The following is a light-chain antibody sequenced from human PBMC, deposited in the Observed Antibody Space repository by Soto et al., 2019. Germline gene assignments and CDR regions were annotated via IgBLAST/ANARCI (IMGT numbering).Light chain of an antibody. V-gene: IGLV2-14*03. CDR2: DVS. CDR3: CSYTSNTIL. CDR1: SSDVGGYDY. J-gene: IGLJ2*01. Sequence: QSALTQPASVSGSPGQSITISCTGTSSDVGGYDYVSWYQHHPGKAPKLLISDVSDRPSGVSNRFSGSKSGNTASLTISGLQADDEADYFCCSYTSNTILFGGGTKLT.